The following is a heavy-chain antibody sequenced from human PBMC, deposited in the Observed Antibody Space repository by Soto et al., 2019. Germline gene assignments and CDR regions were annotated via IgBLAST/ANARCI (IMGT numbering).Heavy chain of an antibody. Sequence: ASVKVSCKASGYTFTGYYMHWVRQAPGQGLEWMGWINPNSCGTNYAQKFQGWVTMTRDTSISTAYMELSRLRSDDTAVYYCARDQGGNYYGSGSYYNPLLRPPRYGTDVWGQGTTGTVSS. J-gene: IGHJ6*02. CDR1: GYTFTGYY. CDR3: ARDQGGNYYGSGSYYNPLLRPPRYGTDV. CDR2: INPNSCGT. V-gene: IGHV1-2*04. D-gene: IGHD3-10*01.